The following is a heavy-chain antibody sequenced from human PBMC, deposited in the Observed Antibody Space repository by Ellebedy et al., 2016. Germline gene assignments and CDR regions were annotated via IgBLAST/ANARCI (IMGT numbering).Heavy chain of an antibody. CDR2: INPNSGGT. CDR1: RYTFTGYY. J-gene: IGHJ6*02. Sequence: ASVKVSXKASRYTFTGYYMHWVRQAPGQGLEWMGWINPNSGGTNYAQKFQGRVTMTRDTSISTAYMELSRLRSDDTAVYYCARSVPAEYYYYYGMDVWGQGTTVTVSS. D-gene: IGHD2-2*01. V-gene: IGHV1-2*02. CDR3: ARSVPAEYYYYYGMDV.